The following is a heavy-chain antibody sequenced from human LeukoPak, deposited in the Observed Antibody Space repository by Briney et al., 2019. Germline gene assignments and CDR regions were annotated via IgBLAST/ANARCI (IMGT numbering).Heavy chain of an antibody. D-gene: IGHD6-19*01. J-gene: IGHJ4*02. CDR2: IYHSGWT. CDR1: GYSISSGYY. V-gene: IGHV4-38-2*01. CDR3: ARANGSGWYPVDY. Sequence: SETLSLTCAVSGYSISSGYYWGWIRQPPGKGLEWIGRIYHSGWTYYNPSLKSRVTISVDTSKNQFSLKLSSVTAADTAVYYCARANGSGWYPVDYWGQGTLVTVS.